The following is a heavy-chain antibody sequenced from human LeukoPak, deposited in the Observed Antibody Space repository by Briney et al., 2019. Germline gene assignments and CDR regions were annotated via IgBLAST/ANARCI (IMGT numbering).Heavy chain of an antibody. CDR1: GYTFTSYG. CDR2: FSAYNGNT. J-gene: IGHJ5*02. CDR3: ARVPMEYFGWLYNNWFDP. V-gene: IGHV1-18*01. Sequence: ASVKVSCKASGYTFTSYGISWVRQAPGQGLEWMGWFSAYNGNTNYAQKLQGRVTMTTDTSTSTAYMELRSLRSDDTAVYYCARVPMEYFGWLYNNWFDPWGQGTLVTVSS. D-gene: IGHD3-9*01.